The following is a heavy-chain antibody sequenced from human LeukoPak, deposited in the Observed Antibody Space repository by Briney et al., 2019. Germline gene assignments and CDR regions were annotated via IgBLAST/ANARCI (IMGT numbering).Heavy chain of an antibody. Sequence: NPGGSLRLSCAASGLTFSSYSMNWVRQAPGEGLEWFLSISSSSNYIFYADSVKGRFTISRDNAKNSLYLQMNSLRAEDTAVYYCARVPHAMVRGVIITEFYFDYWGQGTLVTVSS. J-gene: IGHJ4*02. CDR2: ISSSSNYI. V-gene: IGHV3-21*01. D-gene: IGHD3-10*01. CDR3: ARVPHAMVRGVIITEFYFDY. CDR1: GLTFSSYS.